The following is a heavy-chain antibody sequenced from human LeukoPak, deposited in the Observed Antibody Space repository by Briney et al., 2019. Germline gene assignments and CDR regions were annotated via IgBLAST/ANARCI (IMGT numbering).Heavy chain of an antibody. V-gene: IGHV1-69*01. D-gene: IGHD6-13*01. CDR1: GGTFSSYA. Sequence: ASVKVSCKASGGTFSSYAISWVRQAPGQGLGWMGGIIPIFGTANYAQKFQGRVTITADESTSTAYMELSSLRSEDTAVYYCARTIAAAGTVVWYYYMDVWGKGTTVTISS. J-gene: IGHJ6*03. CDR2: IIPIFGTA. CDR3: ARTIAAAGTVVWYYYMDV.